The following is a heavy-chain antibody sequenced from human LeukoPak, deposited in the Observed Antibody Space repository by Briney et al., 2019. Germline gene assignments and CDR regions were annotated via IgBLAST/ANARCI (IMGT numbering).Heavy chain of an antibody. CDR2: IYYSGST. CDR3: ARGSGDYYYYGMDV. CDR1: GGSISSGDYY. V-gene: IGHV4-30-4*01. Sequence: PSQTLSLTCTVSGGSISSGDYYWRWIRQPPGKGLEWIGYIYYSGSTYYNPSLKSRVTISVDTSKNQFSLKLSSVTAADTAVYYCARGSGDYYYYGMDVWGQGTTVTVSS. D-gene: IGHD7-27*01. J-gene: IGHJ6*02.